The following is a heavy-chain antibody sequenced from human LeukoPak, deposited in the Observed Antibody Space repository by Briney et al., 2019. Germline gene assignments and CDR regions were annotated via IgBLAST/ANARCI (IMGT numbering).Heavy chain of an antibody. J-gene: IGHJ4*02. CDR1: GYTFTSYY. CDR2: INPSGGST. CDR3: ARQYYDSSGYLTFDY. Sequence: ASVKVSRKASGYTFTSYYMHWVRQAPGQGLEWMGIINPSGGSTSYAQKFQGRVTMTRDMSTSTVYTELSSLRSEDTAVYYCARQYYDSSGYLTFDYWGQGTLVTVSS. V-gene: IGHV1-46*03. D-gene: IGHD3-22*01.